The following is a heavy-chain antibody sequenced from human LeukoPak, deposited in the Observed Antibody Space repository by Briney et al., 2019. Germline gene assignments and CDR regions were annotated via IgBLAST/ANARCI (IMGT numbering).Heavy chain of an antibody. Sequence: ASVKVSCKASGYTFTSYGISWVRQAPGQGLEWMGIINPSGGSTSYAQKFQGRVTMTRDTSTSTVYMELSSLRSEDTAVYYCARDYSEESTPDYWGQGTLVTVSS. CDR2: INPSGGST. D-gene: IGHD6-13*01. V-gene: IGHV1-46*01. CDR1: GYTFTSYG. J-gene: IGHJ4*02. CDR3: ARDYSEESTPDY.